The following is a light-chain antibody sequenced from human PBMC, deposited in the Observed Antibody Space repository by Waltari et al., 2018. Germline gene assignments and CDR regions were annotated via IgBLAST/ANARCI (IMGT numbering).Light chain of an antibody. J-gene: IGKJ2*01. CDR3: QQYGSSPST. Sequence: EIVLTQSPGTLSLSPGERATLSCRASQSVSSSYLDVYQQKPGQAPRLLIYSASSRATGIPDRFSGSGSGTDFTLTISRLEPEDFALYYCQQYGSSPSTFVQGTNLEIK. V-gene: IGKV3-20*01. CDR1: QSVSSSY. CDR2: SAS.